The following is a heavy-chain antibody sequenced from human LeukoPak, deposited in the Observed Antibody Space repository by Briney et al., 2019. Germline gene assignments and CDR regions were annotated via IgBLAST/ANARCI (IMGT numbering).Heavy chain of an antibody. CDR1: GYTVAAYY. CDR3: ARHRNSQTAGAGDY. Sequence: ASVKVSCKASGYTVAAYYIHWVRQDPGQGLEWMGWINPNTGGPYYPQKFQGKVTMTWDSSVNTAYMELTSVTSDDTAIYYCARHRNSQTAGAGDYWGQGTLVTVSS. CDR2: INPNTGGP. D-gene: IGHD1-26*01. V-gene: IGHV1-2*02. J-gene: IGHJ4*02.